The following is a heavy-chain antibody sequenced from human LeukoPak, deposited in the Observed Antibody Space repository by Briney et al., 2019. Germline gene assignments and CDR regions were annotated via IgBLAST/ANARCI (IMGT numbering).Heavy chain of an antibody. V-gene: IGHV4-59*08. J-gene: IGHJ4*02. CDR2: ILYSGTT. CDR1: GGYISSYY. D-gene: IGHD5-12*01. CDR3: ARMGGYSGYATH. Sequence: NPSETLSLTCTVSGGYISSYYWRWIRQPPGKGVEWVGYILYSGTTNSNPSLKSRVTISVEKCKNQISLKLSSVTAADTAVYYCARMGGYSGYATHWGQGTLVTVSS.